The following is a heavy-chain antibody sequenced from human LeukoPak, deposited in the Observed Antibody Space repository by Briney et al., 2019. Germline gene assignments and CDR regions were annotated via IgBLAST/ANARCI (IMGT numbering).Heavy chain of an antibody. D-gene: IGHD3-3*01. V-gene: IGHV3-30-3*01. CDR1: GFTFSSYA. CDR3: ARGYYDFWSGYFYYFDY. J-gene: IGHJ4*02. Sequence: PGGSLRLSCAASGFTFSSYAMHWVRQAPGKGLEWVAVISYDGSNKYYADSVKGRFTISRDNSKNTLYLQMNSLRAEDTAVYYCARGYYDFWSGYFYYFDYWGQGTLVTVSS. CDR2: ISYDGSNK.